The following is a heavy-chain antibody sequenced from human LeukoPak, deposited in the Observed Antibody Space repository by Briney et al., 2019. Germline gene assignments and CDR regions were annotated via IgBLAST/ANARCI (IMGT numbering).Heavy chain of an antibody. CDR2: ISSSSSYI. J-gene: IGHJ6*01. CDR1: GCTFSNYT. CDR3: ARGSEGYCSGGGCYYGMDV. D-gene: IGHD2-15*01. Sequence: PGGSLRLSCAASGCTFSNYTMNWVRQAPGKGLEWVSYISSSSSYIYYADSVKGRFTISRDNAENSLYLQMNSLRAEDTAVYYCARGSEGYCSGGGCYYGMDVWGQGTTVTVSS. V-gene: IGHV3-21*01.